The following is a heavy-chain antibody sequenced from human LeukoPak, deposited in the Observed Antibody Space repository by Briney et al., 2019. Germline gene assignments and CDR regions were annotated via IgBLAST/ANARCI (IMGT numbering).Heavy chain of an antibody. D-gene: IGHD3-22*01. Sequence: SETLSLTCTVSGGSISNNNYYWGWIRQPPGKGLEWIGSIYFSGSTYYNPSLKSRVTISVDTSKTHFSLELSSVTAADTAFYYCARLKDYDSSGQIWGYYFDYWGQGTLVTVSS. CDR3: ARLKDYDSSGQIWGYYFDY. V-gene: IGHV4-39*02. CDR1: GGSISNNNYY. J-gene: IGHJ4*02. CDR2: IYFSGST.